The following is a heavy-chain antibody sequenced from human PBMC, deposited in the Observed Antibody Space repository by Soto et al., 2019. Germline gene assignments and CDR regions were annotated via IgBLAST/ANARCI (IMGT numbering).Heavy chain of an antibody. V-gene: IGHV3-23*01. CDR3: ATCYGPDY. CDR2: ISGSGGRT. J-gene: IGHJ4*02. CDR1: GITFSSYT. D-gene: IGHD2-15*01. Sequence: EVQLLESGGDWVEPGGSLRLSCVASGITFSSYTRSWVRQAPGKGLEWVSGISGSGGRTYYADSVKGRFTISRDNSKNTLFLQMNSLRAEDTAVYYSATCYGPDYWGQGTRVTVSS.